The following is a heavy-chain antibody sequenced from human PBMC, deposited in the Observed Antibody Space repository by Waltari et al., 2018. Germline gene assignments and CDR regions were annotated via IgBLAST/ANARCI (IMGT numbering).Heavy chain of an antibody. V-gene: IGHV3-21*02. CDR1: GFTFSPYS. CDR2: IGTTDSYI. CDR3: ARDGEFLRLGTTDY. Sequence: EVQLVESGGGLVKPGGSLRLSCAASGFTFSPYSMSWIRQAPGKGREWVSSIGTTDSYIYYANSVRGRFTISRDNAKNSLFLQMNGLRADDTGVYYCARDGEFLRLGTTDYWGQGTLITVSS. D-gene: IGHD3-10*01. J-gene: IGHJ4*02.